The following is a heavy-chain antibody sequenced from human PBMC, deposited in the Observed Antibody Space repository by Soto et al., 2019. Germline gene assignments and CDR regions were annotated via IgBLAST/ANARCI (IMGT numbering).Heavy chain of an antibody. CDR2: ISAYNGNT. CDR1: GYTFTSYG. J-gene: IGHJ4*02. V-gene: IGHV1-18*01. D-gene: IGHD3-10*01. CDR3: ARDLFIASGSYPDY. Sequence: ASVKVSCKASGYTFTSYGISWVRQAPGQGLEWMGWISAYNGNTNYAQKLQGRVTMTTDTSTSTAYMELRGLRSDDTAVYYCARDLFIASGSYPDYWGQGTLVTVSS.